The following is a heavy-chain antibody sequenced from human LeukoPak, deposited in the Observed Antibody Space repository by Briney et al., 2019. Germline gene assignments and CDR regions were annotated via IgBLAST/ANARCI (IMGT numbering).Heavy chain of an antibody. CDR1: GGPISSSSYS. CDR2: MYYSGST. D-gene: IGHD2-2*02. V-gene: IGHV4-39*01. J-gene: IGHJ4*02. Sequence: SESLSLTCTVSGGPISSSSYSWGWIRQPPGKGLERIGRMYYSGSTNYNPSLKSRVTISVDTSNNQFSLKLSSVTAADTAVYYCAGYTAGSMRDYWGQGTLVTVSS. CDR3: AGYTAGSMRDY.